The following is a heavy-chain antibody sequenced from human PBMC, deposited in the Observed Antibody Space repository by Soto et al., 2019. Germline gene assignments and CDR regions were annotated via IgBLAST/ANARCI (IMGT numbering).Heavy chain of an antibody. CDR2: INSDGSST. D-gene: IGHD1-1*01. CDR3: ARGAYNWNDDDYGMDV. V-gene: IGHV3-74*01. CDR1: GFTFSSYW. Sequence: EVQLVESGGGLVQPGGSLRLSCAASGFTFSSYWMHWVRQAPGKWRVWVSRINSDGSSTSYADSVKGRFTISRDNAKNTLYLQMNSLRAEDTAVYYCARGAYNWNDDDYGMDVWGQGTTVTVSS. J-gene: IGHJ6*02.